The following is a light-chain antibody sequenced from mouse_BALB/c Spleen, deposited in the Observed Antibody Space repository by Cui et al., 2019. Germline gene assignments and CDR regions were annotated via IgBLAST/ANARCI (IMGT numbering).Light chain of an antibody. CDR2: LTS. CDR3: QQWSSNPLT. CDR1: SSVSY. V-gene: IGKV4-68*01. Sequence: QIVLTQSPALMSASQGEKVTITCSASSSVSYMYWYQQKPRSSPKPWIYLTSNLASGVPARFSGSGSGTSYSLTISSMEAEDAATYYCQQWSSNPLTFGAGTKLELK. J-gene: IGKJ5*01.